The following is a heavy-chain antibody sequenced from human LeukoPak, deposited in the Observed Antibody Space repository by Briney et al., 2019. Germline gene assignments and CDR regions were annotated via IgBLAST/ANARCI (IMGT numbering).Heavy chain of an antibody. CDR1: GFTFSSYA. CDR3: AKEPRAWGSTWYFDL. J-gene: IGHJ2*01. CDR2: ISGSGGST. V-gene: IGHV3-23*01. Sequence: GGSLRLSCAASGFTFSSYAMSWVRQAPGKGLEWVPAISGSGGSTYYADSVKGRFTISRDNSKNTLYLQMNSLRAEDTAVYYCAKEPRAWGSTWYFDLWGRGTLVTVSS. D-gene: IGHD7-27*01.